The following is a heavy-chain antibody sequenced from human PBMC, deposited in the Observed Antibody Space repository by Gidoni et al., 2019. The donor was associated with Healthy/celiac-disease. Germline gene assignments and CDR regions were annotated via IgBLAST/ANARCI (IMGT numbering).Heavy chain of an antibody. J-gene: IGHJ6*03. D-gene: IGHD2-15*01. V-gene: IGHV1-46*01. CDR3: ARGPCSGGSCFMQPYYYYYMDV. Sequence: TSYAQKFQGRVTMTRDTSTSTVYMELSSLRSEDTAVYYCARGPCSGGSCFMQPYYYYYMDVWGKGTTVTVSS. CDR2: T.